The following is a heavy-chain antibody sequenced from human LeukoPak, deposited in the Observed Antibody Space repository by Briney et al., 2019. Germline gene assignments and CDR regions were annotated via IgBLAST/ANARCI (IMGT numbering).Heavy chain of an antibody. CDR2: ISSSGSTI. CDR3: AGATRWSPPDY. CDR1: GFTFSDYY. J-gene: IGHJ4*02. Sequence: GGSLRLSCAASGFTFSDYYMSWIRQAPGKGLEWVSYISSSGSTIYYADSVKGRFTISRDNAKNSLYLQMNSLRAEDTAVYYCAGATRWSPPDYWGQGTLVTVSS. D-gene: IGHD6-13*01. V-gene: IGHV3-11*01.